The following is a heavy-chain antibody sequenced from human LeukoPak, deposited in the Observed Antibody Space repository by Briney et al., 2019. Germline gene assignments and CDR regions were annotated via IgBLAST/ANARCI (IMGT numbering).Heavy chain of an antibody. CDR2: IYHSGST. J-gene: IGHJ5*02. D-gene: IGHD5-12*01. CDR3: ARGVLVATMGNWFDP. CDR1: GGSISSGGYS. V-gene: IGHV4-30-2*01. Sequence: SETLSLTCAVSGGSISSGGYSWNWIRQPPGKGLEWIGYIYHSGSTYYNPSLKSRVTISVDRSKNQFSLKLSSVTAADTAVYYCARGVLVATMGNWFDPWGQGTLVTVSS.